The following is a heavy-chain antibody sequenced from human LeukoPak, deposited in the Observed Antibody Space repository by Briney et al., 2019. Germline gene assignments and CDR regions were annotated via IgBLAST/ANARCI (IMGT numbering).Heavy chain of an antibody. CDR3: AKGIIPGIAVAFNY. CDR1: GFTFSSYA. D-gene: IGHD6-19*01. J-gene: IGHJ4*02. Sequence: AGGSLRLSCAASGFTFSSYAMSWVRQAPGKGLEWVSAISGSGGSTYYADSVKGRFTISRGNSKNTLYLQMNSLRAEDTAVYYCAKGIIPGIAVAFNYWGQGTLVTVSS. CDR2: ISGSGGST. V-gene: IGHV3-23*01.